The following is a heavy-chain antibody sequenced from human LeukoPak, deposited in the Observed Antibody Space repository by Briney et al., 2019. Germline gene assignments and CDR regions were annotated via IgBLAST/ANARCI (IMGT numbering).Heavy chain of an antibody. CDR3: GKDPGIAGFYYYYYYMDV. J-gene: IGHJ6*03. D-gene: IGHD6-13*01. CDR1: GFTFSSYA. Sequence: GGSLRLSCAASGFTFSSYAMSWVRQAPGKGLEWVSAISGSGGSTYYADSVKGRFTISRDNSKNTLYLQMNSLRAEDTAVYYCGKDPGIAGFYYYYYYMDVWGKGTTVTVSS. CDR2: ISGSGGST. V-gene: IGHV3-23*01.